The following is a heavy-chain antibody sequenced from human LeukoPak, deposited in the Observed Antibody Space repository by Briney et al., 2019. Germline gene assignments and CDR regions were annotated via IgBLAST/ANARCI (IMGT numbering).Heavy chain of an antibody. CDR2: ISGSGGDA. Sequence: PGGSLRLSCAASGFTFDDFALHWVRQAPGKGLEWVSGISGSGGDAYYADSVKGRFIISRDNSKNTLYLQMNSLRAEDTAVYYCAKGDIPTHDPLTMVRGSFDYWGQGTLVTVSS. CDR1: GFTFDDFA. CDR3: AKGDIPTHDPLTMVRGSFDY. J-gene: IGHJ4*02. V-gene: IGHV3-23*01. D-gene: IGHD3-10*01.